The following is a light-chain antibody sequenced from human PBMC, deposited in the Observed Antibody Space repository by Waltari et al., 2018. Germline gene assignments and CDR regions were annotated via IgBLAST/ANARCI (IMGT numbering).Light chain of an antibody. CDR2: GTS. J-gene: IGKJ1*01. CDR3: QQYSGLRT. CDR1: QSVFHRSNNRNY. V-gene: IGKV4-1*01. Sequence: DIVMTQSPDSLAVFLGERATINCKSSQSVFHRSNNRNYLAWYQQKPGQPPKLLISGTSTRESGVPERFSGSGSGTDFTLTISSLQAEDVAVYYCQQYSGLRTFGQGTKVEIK.